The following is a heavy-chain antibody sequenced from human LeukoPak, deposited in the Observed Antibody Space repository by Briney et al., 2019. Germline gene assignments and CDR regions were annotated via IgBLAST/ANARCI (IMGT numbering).Heavy chain of an antibody. CDR2: INPNSGST. J-gene: IGHJ4*02. D-gene: IGHD5-24*01. CDR1: GYTFTGYY. Sequence: AASVKVSCKASGYTFTGYYMHWVRQAPGQGLEWMGRINPNSGSTNYAQKFQGRVTMTRDTSISTAYMELSRLRSDDTAVYYCWREGDGYKILPFDYWGQGTLVTVSS. CDR3: WREGDGYKILPFDY. V-gene: IGHV1-2*06.